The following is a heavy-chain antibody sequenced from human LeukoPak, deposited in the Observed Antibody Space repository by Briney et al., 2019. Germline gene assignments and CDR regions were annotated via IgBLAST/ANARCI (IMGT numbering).Heavy chain of an antibody. CDR3: ARQYYDSSGYRD. D-gene: IGHD3-22*01. CDR2: IYSGGST. CDR1: GFTVSSNY. V-gene: IGHV3-66*04. J-gene: IGHJ4*02. Sequence: GGSLRLSCAASGFTVSSNYMSWVRQAPGKGLEWVSVIYSGGSTYYADSVKGRFTISRDNSKNMLYLQMNSLRAEDTAVYYCARQYYDSSGYRDWGQGTLVTVSS.